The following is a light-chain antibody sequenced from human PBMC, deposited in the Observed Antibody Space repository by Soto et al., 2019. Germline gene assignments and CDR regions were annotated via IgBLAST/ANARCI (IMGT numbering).Light chain of an antibody. Sequence: QSALTQPASVSGSPGQSITISCTGTSSDVGGYNYVSWYQQHPGKAPKLMIYDVSNRPSGVSNRFSGSKSGNTASLTISGLQAEDEADDYCSSYTSSSTVFGGGTKRTVL. V-gene: IGLV2-14*01. CDR3: SSYTSSSTV. J-gene: IGLJ2*01. CDR1: SSDVGGYNY. CDR2: DVS.